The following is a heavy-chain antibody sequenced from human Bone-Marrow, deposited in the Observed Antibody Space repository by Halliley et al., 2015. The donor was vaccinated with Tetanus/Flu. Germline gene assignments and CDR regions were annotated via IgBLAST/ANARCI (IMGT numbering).Heavy chain of an antibody. V-gene: IGHV3-33*01. CDR3: ASRGHAEGFDS. CDR2: IWYDGRDQ. Sequence: KGLEWVAVIWYDGRDQYYADLLKDRFTISRDNSKKMLYLQMNILRAEDSAVYYCASRGHAEGFDSWGQGTLVTVST. D-gene: IGHD3-10*01. J-gene: IGHJ4*02.